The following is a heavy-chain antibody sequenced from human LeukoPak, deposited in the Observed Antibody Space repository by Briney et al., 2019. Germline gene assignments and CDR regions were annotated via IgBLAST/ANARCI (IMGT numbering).Heavy chain of an antibody. J-gene: IGHJ4*02. V-gene: IGHV3-72*01. D-gene: IGHD3-3*02. CDR2: SRNKADSYTT. CDR1: GFTISDHY. CDR3: TRHFFSE. Sequence: PGGSLILSCAASGFTISDHYMDWVRQAPGKGLEWVGRSRNKADSYTTYYAASVKGRFTISRDDSKNSLYLQMNSLKAEDTAVYYCTRHFFSEWGQGTLVTVSS.